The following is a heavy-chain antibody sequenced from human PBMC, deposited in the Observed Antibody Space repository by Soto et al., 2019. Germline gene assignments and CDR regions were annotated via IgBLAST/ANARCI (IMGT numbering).Heavy chain of an antibody. D-gene: IGHD2-2*02. CDR3: ARYCSSTSCYSNYYYYGMDV. CDR2: IIPIFGTA. CDR1: GGTFSSYA. Sequence: SVKVSCKASGGTFSSYAISWVRQAPGQGLEWMGGIIPIFGTANYAQKFQGRVTITADESTSTAYMELSSLRSEDTAVYYCARYCSSTSCYSNYYYYGMDVCGQGTTVTVSS. J-gene: IGHJ6*02. V-gene: IGHV1-69*13.